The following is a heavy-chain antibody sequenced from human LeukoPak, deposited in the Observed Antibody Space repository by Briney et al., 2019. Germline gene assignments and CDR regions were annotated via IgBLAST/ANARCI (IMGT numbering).Heavy chain of an antibody. V-gene: IGHV5-51*01. CDR2: IYPGVSDT. Sequence: GESLTISCKGSGYSFTCYWIGGVRQMPGKGLEWMGIIYPGVSDTRYSPSFKGLVTISADKSISTAYLQWSSLKASDTAMYYCARHETAMVPPDYWGQGTLVTVSS. D-gene: IGHD5-18*01. CDR1: GYSFTCYW. CDR3: ARHETAMVPPDY. J-gene: IGHJ4*02.